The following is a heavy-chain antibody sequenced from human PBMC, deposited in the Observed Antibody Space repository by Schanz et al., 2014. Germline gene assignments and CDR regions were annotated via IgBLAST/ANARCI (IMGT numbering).Heavy chain of an antibody. J-gene: IGHJ4*02. CDR1: GFTASSHS. CDR3: AKYRGYYRVSGSYRELEY. D-gene: IGHD3-10*01. CDR2: ISGSSSTI. Sequence: EVQLVESGGGLVKPGGSLRLSCGVSGFTASSHSMNWVRQAPGKGLEWVSYISGSSSTIHYADSVKGRFTISRDNAKNSLYLQMDSLRAEDTAVYYCAKYRGYYRVSGSYRELEYWGQGTLXTVSS. V-gene: IGHV3-48*01.